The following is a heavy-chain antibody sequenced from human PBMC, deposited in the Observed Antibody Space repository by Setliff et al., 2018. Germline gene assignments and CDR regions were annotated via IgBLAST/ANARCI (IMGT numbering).Heavy chain of an antibody. CDR3: ARGGTYRYFDY. CDR1: GASVSGNSYY. D-gene: IGHD3-16*02. V-gene: IGHV4-39*07. J-gene: IGHJ4*02. Sequence: SETLSLTCTVSGASVSGNSYYWGWIRQPPGKGLEWIGSMYYGGGGSTYYNASLKSRVTISVDTSKNQFSLKLSSVTAADTAVYFCARGGTYRYFDYWGQGAQVTVSS. CDR2: MYYGGGGST.